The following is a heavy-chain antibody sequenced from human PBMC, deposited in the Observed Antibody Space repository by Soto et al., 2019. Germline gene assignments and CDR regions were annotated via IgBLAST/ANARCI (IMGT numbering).Heavy chain of an antibody. V-gene: IGHV3-33*01. Sequence: QVQLVESGGGVVQPGRSLRLSCAASGYTFSSYGMHWVRQAPGKGLEWVAVIWYDGSNKYYADSVKGRFTISRDNSKNTLYLQMNSLRAEDTAVYYCARVSLVRALAPRDYYYYGMDVWGQGTTVTVSS. CDR3: ARVSLVRALAPRDYYYYGMDV. CDR1: GYTFSSYG. CDR2: IWYDGSNK. J-gene: IGHJ6*02. D-gene: IGHD3-10*01.